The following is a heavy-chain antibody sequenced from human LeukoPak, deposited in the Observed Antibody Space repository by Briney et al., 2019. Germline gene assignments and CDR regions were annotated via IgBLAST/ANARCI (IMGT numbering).Heavy chain of an antibody. V-gene: IGHV3-30*18. D-gene: IGHD1-7*01. CDR2: ISYDGSNK. Sequence: PGGSLRLSGAASGFTFSSYSMNWVRQAPGKGLEWVAVISYDGSNKYYADSVKGRFTISRDNSKNTLYLQMNSLRAEDTAVYYCAKDRYNWNYYFDYWGQGTLVTVSS. CDR3: AKDRYNWNYYFDY. J-gene: IGHJ4*02. CDR1: GFTFSSYS.